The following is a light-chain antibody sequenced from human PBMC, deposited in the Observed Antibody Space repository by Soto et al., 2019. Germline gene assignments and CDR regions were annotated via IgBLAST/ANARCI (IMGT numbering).Light chain of an antibody. Sequence: VLTEWRGTLSLSVEERATPSCRTSQSLRTNSLAWYQQKPGQAPRLLIYGASSRATGIPDRFSGSGSGTDFTLTISRLEPEDFAVYYCQQYGSSPWTFGQGTKVDI. CDR1: QSLRTNS. V-gene: IGKV3-20*01. CDR3: QQYGSSPWT. CDR2: GAS. J-gene: IGKJ1*01.